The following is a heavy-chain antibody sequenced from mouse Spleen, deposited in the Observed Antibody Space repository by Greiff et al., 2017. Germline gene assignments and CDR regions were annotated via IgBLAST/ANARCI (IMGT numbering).Heavy chain of an antibody. CDR1: GYTFTSYW. J-gene: IGHJ2*01. CDR3: ARWNSYYFDY. CDR2: IYPSAGET. Sequence: QVQLQQPGAELVRPGSSVMLSCKASGYTFTSYWMDWVKQRPGQGLEWIGNIYPSAGETHYNQKFKDKATLTVDKSSSTAYMQLSSLTSEDSAVYYCARWNSYYFDYWGQGTTLTVSS. V-gene: IGHV1-61*01.